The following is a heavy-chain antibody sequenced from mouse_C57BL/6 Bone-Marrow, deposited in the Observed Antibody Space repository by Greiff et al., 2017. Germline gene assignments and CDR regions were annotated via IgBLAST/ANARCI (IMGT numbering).Heavy chain of an antibody. V-gene: IGHV1-82*01. D-gene: IGHD2-4*01. CDR1: GYAFSSSW. CDR3: ARSLYDYFAWFAY. J-gene: IGHJ3*01. CDR2: IYPGDGDT. Sequence: VQLQQSGPELVKPGASVKISCKASGYAFSSSWMNWVKQRPGKGLEWIGRIYPGDGDTNYNGKFKGKATLTADKSSSTAYMQLSSLTSEDSAVYFCARSLYDYFAWFAYWGQGTLVTVS.